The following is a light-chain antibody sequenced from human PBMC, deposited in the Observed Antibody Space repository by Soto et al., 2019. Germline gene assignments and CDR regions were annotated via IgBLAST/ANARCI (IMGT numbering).Light chain of an antibody. CDR2: GAS. J-gene: IGKJ4*01. V-gene: IGKV3-15*01. CDR1: QSVSSK. CDR3: QQYNNWPLT. Sequence: IVMTQSPATLSLSPGERATVSCRASQSVSSKLAWYQQKPGQAPRLLIYGASTRATGIPARFSGSGSGTEFTLTISSLRSEDFAVYYCQQYNNWPLTFGGGTKVEIK.